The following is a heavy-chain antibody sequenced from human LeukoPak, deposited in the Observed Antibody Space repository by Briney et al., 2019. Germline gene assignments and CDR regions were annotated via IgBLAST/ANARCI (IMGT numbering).Heavy chain of an antibody. CDR1: GYPFTGYY. V-gene: IGHV1-2*02. CDR2: INPNTGDT. CDR3: ARLKGSSGYYYDY. J-gene: IGHJ4*02. Sequence: ASVKVSCKASGYPFTGYYMHWVRQAPGQGLEWMGWINPNTGDTNYAQKFQGRVTMTRDTSISTAYMELSRLRSDDTAVYYCARLKGSSGYYYDYWGQGTLVTVSS. D-gene: IGHD3-22*01.